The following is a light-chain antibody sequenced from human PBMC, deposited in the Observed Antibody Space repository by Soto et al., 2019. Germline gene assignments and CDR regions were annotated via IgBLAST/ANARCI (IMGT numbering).Light chain of an antibody. CDR2: WAS. Sequence: DIVMTQSPDSLAVSLGERATINCKSSQSVLYSSNKKNYLAWYQKKPGQPPKVLIYWASTRESGVPDRFGGSGSGTDFTLTISSLQAEDVALYYCHQYYTTPWTFGQGTKVEVK. J-gene: IGKJ1*01. V-gene: IGKV4-1*01. CDR1: QSVLYSSNKKNY. CDR3: HQYYTTPWT.